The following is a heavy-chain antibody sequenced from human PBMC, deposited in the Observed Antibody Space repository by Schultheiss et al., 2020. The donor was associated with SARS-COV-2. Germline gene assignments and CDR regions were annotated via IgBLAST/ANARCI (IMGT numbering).Heavy chain of an antibody. V-gene: IGHV3-11*04. D-gene: IGHD3-3*01. J-gene: IGHJ6*03. CDR2: ISSSGSTI. CDR1: GFTFSDYY. CDR3: ASLDDSFYYYYYMDV. Sequence: GESLKISCAASGFTFSDYYMSWIRQAPGKGLEWVSYISSSGSTIYYADSVKGRFTISRDNAKNSLYLQMNSLRAEDTAVYYCASLDDSFYYYYYMDVWGKGTTVTVSS.